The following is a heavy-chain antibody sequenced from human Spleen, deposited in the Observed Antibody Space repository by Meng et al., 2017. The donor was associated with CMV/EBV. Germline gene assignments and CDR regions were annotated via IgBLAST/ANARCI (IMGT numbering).Heavy chain of an antibody. D-gene: IGHD3-22*01. CDR3: ARVVRSYFDY. CDR2: IYHSGTT. Sequence: SETLSLTCTVSGYSISSGYYWGWIRQPPGKGLEWIVSIYHSGTTNYNPSLKSRVAVSVDTSKNQFSLKLSSVTAADTAVYYCARVVRSYFDYWGQGTLVTVSS. J-gene: IGHJ4*02. V-gene: IGHV4-38-2*02. CDR1: GYSISSGYY.